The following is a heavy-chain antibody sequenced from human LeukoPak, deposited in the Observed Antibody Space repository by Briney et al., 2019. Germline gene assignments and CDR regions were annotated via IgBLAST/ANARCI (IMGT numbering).Heavy chain of an antibody. J-gene: IGHJ3*01. V-gene: IGHV3-13*01. Sequence: GGSLRLSCASSGFTLSRYEMHWVRQGPGKRLQWVSAIGTAGGTFYADSVKGRFTISRENAKDSLYLQMNSLSPGDTAVYYCVREGRGRSGTIAYDVWGHGTMVTVST. CDR2: IGTAGGT. CDR1: GFTLSRYE. D-gene: IGHD5-12*01. CDR3: VREGRGRSGTIAYDV.